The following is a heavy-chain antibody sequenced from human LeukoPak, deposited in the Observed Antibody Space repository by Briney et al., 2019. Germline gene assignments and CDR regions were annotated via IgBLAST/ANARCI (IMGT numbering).Heavy chain of an antibody. J-gene: IGHJ4*02. V-gene: IGHV4-59*01. Sequence: SETLSLTCTVSGGSISSYYWSWIRQPPGKGLEGIGYIYYSGSTNYNPSLKSRVTISVDTSKNQFSLKLSSVTAADTAVYYCARIGSSWENYFDYWGQGTLVTVSS. CDR2: IYYSGST. CDR3: ARIGSSWENYFDY. CDR1: GGSISSYY. D-gene: IGHD6-13*01.